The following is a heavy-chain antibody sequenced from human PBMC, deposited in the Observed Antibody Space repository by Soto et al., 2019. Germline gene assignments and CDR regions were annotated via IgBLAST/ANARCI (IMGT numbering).Heavy chain of an antibody. Sequence: ASGKVSCKASGYTFTTYSMHWVRQAPGQRLEWMGWINAGNGNTKYSQKFQGRVTITRDTSASTAYMEVSSLRSEDTAVYYCAREGDYYGKQFDPWGQGTLVTVSS. J-gene: IGHJ5*02. CDR1: GYTFTTYS. CDR3: AREGDYYGKQFDP. V-gene: IGHV1-3*01. CDR2: INAGNGNT. D-gene: IGHD3-10*01.